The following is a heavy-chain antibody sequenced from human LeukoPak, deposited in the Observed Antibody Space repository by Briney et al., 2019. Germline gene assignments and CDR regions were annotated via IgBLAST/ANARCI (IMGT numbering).Heavy chain of an antibody. CDR3: AKDWSYSGSYFQH. Sequence: GGSLRLSCAASGFTFSHHDMHWVRQAPGKGLEWVSVITAAGDTYYLGSVKGRFTISRENAKNSLYLHMNSLRAGDTAVYYCAKDWSYSGSYFQHWGQGTLVTVSS. CDR1: GFTFSHHD. V-gene: IGHV3-13*01. J-gene: IGHJ1*01. D-gene: IGHD1-26*01. CDR2: ITAAGDT.